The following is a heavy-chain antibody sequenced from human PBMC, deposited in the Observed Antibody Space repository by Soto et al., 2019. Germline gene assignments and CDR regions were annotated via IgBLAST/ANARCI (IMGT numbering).Heavy chain of an antibody. CDR1: GGTFSSYT. Sequence: QVQLVQSGAEVKKPGSSVKVSCKASGGTFSSYTISWVRQAPGQGLEWMGRIIPILGIANYAQKFQGRVPITADKSTSTAYMERSSLRSEDTAVYYCAGAPCSSCWDRYDGMGVWGQGTTVTVCS. CDR2: IIPILGIA. D-gene: IGHD6-13*01. CDR3: AGAPCSSCWDRYDGMGV. V-gene: IGHV1-69*02. J-gene: IGHJ6*02.